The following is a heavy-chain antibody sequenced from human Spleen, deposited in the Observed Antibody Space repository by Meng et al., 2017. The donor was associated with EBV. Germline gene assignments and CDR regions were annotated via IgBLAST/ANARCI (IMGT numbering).Heavy chain of an antibody. CDR3: ARGPCRGVVARRAFSVGDY. CDR1: CVSFLCFY. J-gene: IGHJ4*02. D-gene: IGHD3-10*01. V-gene: IGHV4-34*01. CDR2: ITPSEKT. Sequence: QRPPWSSGPLKPSYALSPTCAGYCVSFLCFYRSWIRQPPRKGLEWIGEITPSEKTNYNPSLKSRVTISVDTSKKQFSLKLSSVTAADTAVYYCARGPCRGVVARRAFSVGDYWGQGTLVTVSS.